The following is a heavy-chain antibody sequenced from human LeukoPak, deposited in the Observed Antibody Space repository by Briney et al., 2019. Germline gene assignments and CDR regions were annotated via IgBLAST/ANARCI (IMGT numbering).Heavy chain of an antibody. CDR3: ARHNASGNFFDF. D-gene: IGHD3-10*01. Sequence: GESLKISCKGSGYIFTYYWFGWVRQMPGKGLEWMGIIYPADSNSRYSPSFRGQVTISADKSTSTAYLQWSSLKASDTAMYYCARHNASGNFFDFWGQGTLVTVSS. CDR2: IYPADSNS. CDR1: GYIFTYYW. J-gene: IGHJ4*02. V-gene: IGHV5-51*01.